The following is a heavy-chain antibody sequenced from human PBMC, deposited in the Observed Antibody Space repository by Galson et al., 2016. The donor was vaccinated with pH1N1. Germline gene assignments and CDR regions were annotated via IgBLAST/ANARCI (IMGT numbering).Heavy chain of an antibody. D-gene: IGHD5-12*01. J-gene: IGHJ3*02. V-gene: IGHV3-23*01. CDR3: AKANFGGYDLDAFDI. CDR1: GFGFSSYA. Sequence: SLRLSCAASGFGFSSYAMSWVRQAPGKGLEWVSSVSGSGGYTYDADSVKGRFTISRDNSNSTLYLQMNSLRVEDTALSYCAKANFGGYDLDAFDIWGQGTMVTVSS. CDR2: VSGSGGYT.